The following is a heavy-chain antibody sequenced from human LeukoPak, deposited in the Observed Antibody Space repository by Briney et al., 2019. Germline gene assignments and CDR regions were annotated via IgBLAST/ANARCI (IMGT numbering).Heavy chain of an antibody. CDR2: IYYSGST. CDR3: ARDWSGSYYYYYFDY. D-gene: IGHD3-10*01. J-gene: IGHJ4*02. V-gene: IGHV4-39*02. CDR1: GGSISSSSYY. Sequence: PSETLSLTCTVSGGSISSSSYYWGWIRQPPGKGLGWIGSIYYSGSTYYNPSLKSRVTISVDTSKNQFSLKLSSVTAADTAVYYCARDWSGSYYYYYFDYWGQGTLVTVSS.